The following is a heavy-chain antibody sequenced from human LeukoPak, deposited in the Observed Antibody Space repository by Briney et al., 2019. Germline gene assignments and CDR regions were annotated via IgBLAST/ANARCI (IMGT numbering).Heavy chain of an antibody. V-gene: IGHV1-8*01. CDR3: ARAGYSSGWYLFDY. CDR2: MNPNSGNT. Sequence: GASVKVSCKASGYTFTSYDINWVRQATGQGLEWMGWMNPNSGNTGYAQKFQGRVTMTRNTSISTAYMELSSLRSEDTAVYYCARAGYSSGWYLFDYWGQGTLVTVSS. J-gene: IGHJ4*02. CDR1: GYTFTSYD. D-gene: IGHD6-19*01.